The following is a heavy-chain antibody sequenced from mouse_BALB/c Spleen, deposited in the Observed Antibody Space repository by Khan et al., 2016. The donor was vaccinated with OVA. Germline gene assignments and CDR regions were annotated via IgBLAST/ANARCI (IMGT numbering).Heavy chain of an antibody. CDR3: ARDGAVISLWFGIDY. D-gene: IGHD2-2*01. Sequence: VQLQQSGAELVKPGASVKLSCTASGFNIKDSYIHWVKRRPEQGLEWIGRIDPANGNTKYDPKFTGKATITADPSSNTAYLQLSSLTSEDTAVLYWARDGAVISLWFGIDYWGQGTSGTVSS. CDR1: GFNIKDSY. V-gene: IGHV14-3*02. J-gene: IGHJ4*01. CDR2: IDPANGNT.